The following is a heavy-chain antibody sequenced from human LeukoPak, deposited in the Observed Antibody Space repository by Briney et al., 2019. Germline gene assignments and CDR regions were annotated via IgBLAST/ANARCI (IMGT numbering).Heavy chain of an antibody. J-gene: IGHJ4*02. CDR3: ATDRHWAFDY. CDR1: GFTLSSYS. V-gene: IGHV3-48*01. CDR2: ITGSSSTI. Sequence: PGGSPRLSCAASGFTLSSYSMNWVRQAPGKGLEWVSYITGSSSTISYADSVKGRFTISRDNARNSLYLQMNSLRAEDTAVYYCATDRHWAFDYWGQGTLVTVSS. D-gene: IGHD3-16*01.